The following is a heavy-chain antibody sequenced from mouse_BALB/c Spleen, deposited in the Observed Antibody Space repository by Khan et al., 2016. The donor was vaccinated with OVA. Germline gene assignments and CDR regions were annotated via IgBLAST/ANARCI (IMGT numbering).Heavy chain of an antibody. CDR2: IYPGNSDT. V-gene: IGHV1-5*01. Sequence: VRLQQSGPVLARPGASVKMSCKASGYTFTNYWMHWVKQRPGQGLEWIGTIYPGNSDTNYNQKFTGKAKLTAVTSTSTAYLALNTLTNEDSAVYYCAREGFGNYEIWDYWGQGTTLTVSS. CDR3: AREGFGNYEIWDY. J-gene: IGHJ2*01. CDR1: GYTFTNYW. D-gene: IGHD2-1*01.